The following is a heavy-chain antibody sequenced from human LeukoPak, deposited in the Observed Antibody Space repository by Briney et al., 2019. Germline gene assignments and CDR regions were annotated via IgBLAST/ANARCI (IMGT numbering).Heavy chain of an antibody. CDR1: GFTFSSYG. CDR3: AKSYCSSTSCYNDLDY. Sequence: GGSLRLSCAASGFTFSSYGMHWVRQAPGKGLEWVAFIRYDGSNKYYADSVKGRFTISRDNSKNTLYLQMNSLRAEDTAVYYCAKSYCSSTSCYNDLDYWGQGTLVTVSS. D-gene: IGHD2-2*02. V-gene: IGHV3-30*02. J-gene: IGHJ4*02. CDR2: IRYDGSNK.